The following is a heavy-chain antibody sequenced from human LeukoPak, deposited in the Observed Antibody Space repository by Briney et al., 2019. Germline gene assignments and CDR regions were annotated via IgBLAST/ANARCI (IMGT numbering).Heavy chain of an antibody. J-gene: IGHJ4*02. D-gene: IGHD6-13*01. Sequence: ASVTVSCKASGYTFTSYYMHWVRQAPGQGLEWMGIINPSGGSTSYAQKFQGRVTMTRDTSTSTVYMELSSLRSEDTAVYYCARPSKAGYSSSWYGFWGQGTLVTVSS. V-gene: IGHV1-46*01. CDR3: ARPSKAGYSSSWYGF. CDR2: INPSGGST. CDR1: GYTFTSYY.